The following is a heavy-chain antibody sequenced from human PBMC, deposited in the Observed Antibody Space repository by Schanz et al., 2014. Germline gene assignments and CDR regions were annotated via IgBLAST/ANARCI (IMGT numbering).Heavy chain of an antibody. V-gene: IGHV3-23*04. Sequence: EVQLVESGGGWVQPGGSLRVSCAASGFPFRSYAMNWVRQAPGKGLEWVSAISGTGSSTHYANSVKGRFTISRDNSRKTLSLQMNSLRAEDTAVYFCARDGGRDGYNLAFDVWGQGTLVTVSS. CDR1: GFPFRSYA. CDR3: ARDGGRDGYNLAFDV. D-gene: IGHD5-12*01. CDR2: ISGTGSST. J-gene: IGHJ3*01.